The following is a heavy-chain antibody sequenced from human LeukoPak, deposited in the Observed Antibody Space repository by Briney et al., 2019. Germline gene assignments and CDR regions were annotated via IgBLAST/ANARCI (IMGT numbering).Heavy chain of an antibody. V-gene: IGHV4-4*07. Sequence: SETPSLTCIVSGGSISSYYWSWIRQPAGKGLEWIGRIYSSGNTNYNPSLKSRVTILVDKSKNQFSLRLSSVTAADTAVYYCARSGPIAVAGVDYWGQGTLVTVSS. CDR2: IYSSGNT. J-gene: IGHJ4*02. CDR3: ARSGPIAVAGVDY. CDR1: GGSISSYY. D-gene: IGHD6-19*01.